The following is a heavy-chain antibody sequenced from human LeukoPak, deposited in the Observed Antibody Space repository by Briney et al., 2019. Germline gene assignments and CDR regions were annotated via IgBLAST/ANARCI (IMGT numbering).Heavy chain of an antibody. V-gene: IGHV3-9*03. CDR1: GFTFDDYA. Sequence: GRSLRLSXAASGFTFDDYAMHWVRQAPGKGLEWVSGISWNSGSIGCADSVKGRFTISRDNAKNSLYLQMNSLRAEDMALYYCAKGVLDYYYMDVWGKGTTVTVSS. CDR3: AKGVLDYYYMDV. J-gene: IGHJ6*03. CDR2: ISWNSGSI.